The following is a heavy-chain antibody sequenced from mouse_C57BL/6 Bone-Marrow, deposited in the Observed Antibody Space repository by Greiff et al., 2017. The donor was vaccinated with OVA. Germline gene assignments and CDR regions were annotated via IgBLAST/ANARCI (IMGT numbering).Heavy chain of an antibody. D-gene: IGHD4-1*01. Sequence: VKLVESGPGLVQPSQSLSITCTASGFSLTSYGVHWVRQSPGKGLEWLGVIWSGGSTEHNAAFISRLIISKDNSKSQVFFKMNSLQADYTAIYYCARKGTEYCFDYWGQGTTLTVSS. CDR3: ARKGTEYCFDY. V-gene: IGHV2-2*01. CDR2: IWSGGST. CDR1: GFSLTSYG. J-gene: IGHJ2*01.